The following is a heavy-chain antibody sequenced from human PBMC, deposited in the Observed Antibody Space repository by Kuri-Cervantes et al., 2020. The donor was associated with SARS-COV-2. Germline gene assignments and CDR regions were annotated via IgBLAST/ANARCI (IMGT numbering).Heavy chain of an antibody. V-gene: IGHV3-9*01. CDR1: GFTFDDYA. J-gene: IGHJ6*02. CDR2: ISWNSGRI. Sequence: SLKISCAASGFTFDDYAMHWVRQAPGKGLEWVSGISWNSGRIDYADSMKGRFTHSRDNAKNTLYLQMNSLRAEDTAVYYCVSVRGMDVWGQGTTVTVSS. D-gene: IGHD5/OR15-5a*01. CDR3: VSVRGMDV.